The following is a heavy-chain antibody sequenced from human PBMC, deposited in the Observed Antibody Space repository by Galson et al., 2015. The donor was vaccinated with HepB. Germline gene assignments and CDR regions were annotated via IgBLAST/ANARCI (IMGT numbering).Heavy chain of an antibody. Sequence: CAISGDSVSSNSATWNWIRQSPSRGREWLGRTYYRSKRSNDSAVSVKSRIIINPDTSKNQFSLQLSSVTPEDTAVYYCARDRAVAVAGNANMYHYYGMDVWGQGTTVTVSS. CDR1: GDSVSSNSAT. CDR3: ARDRAVAVAGNANMYHYYGMDV. V-gene: IGHV6-1*01. D-gene: IGHD6-19*01. J-gene: IGHJ6*02. CDR2: TYYRSKRSN.